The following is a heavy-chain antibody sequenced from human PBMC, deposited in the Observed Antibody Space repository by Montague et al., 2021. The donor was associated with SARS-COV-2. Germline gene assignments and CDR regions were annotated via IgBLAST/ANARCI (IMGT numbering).Heavy chain of an antibody. Sequence: SLRLSCVASGFAFSSSWMSWVRQSPGKGLEWVAIMKYDGSEKYYVDSVKGRFTISRDNARRSVFLQMNSLRAEDTAVYFCARDPNSSGGNMGSFWGRGTLVSVSS. J-gene: IGHJ4*01. CDR3: ARDPNSSGGNMGSF. D-gene: IGHD6-19*01. CDR1: GFAFSSSW. V-gene: IGHV3-7*01. CDR2: MKYDGSEK.